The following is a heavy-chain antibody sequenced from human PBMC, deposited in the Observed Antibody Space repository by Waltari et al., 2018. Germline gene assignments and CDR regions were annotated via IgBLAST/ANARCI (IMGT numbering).Heavy chain of an antibody. CDR3: AGSGGSYNYYYYYGMDV. Sequence: QVQLVQSGAEVKKTGSSVKVSCKASGGTFSSYAISWVRQAPGKGLEWMGGIIPIFGTANYAQKFQGRVTITADESTSTAYMELSSLRSEDTAVYYCAGSGGSYNYYYYYGMDVWGQGTTVTVSS. D-gene: IGHD2-15*01. V-gene: IGHV1-69*01. CDR1: GGTFSSYA. CDR2: IIPIFGTA. J-gene: IGHJ6*02.